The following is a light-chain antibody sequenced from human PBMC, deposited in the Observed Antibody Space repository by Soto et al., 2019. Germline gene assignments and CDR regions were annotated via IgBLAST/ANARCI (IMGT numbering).Light chain of an antibody. Sequence: EIVMTQSPATLSVSPGEGATLSCRASQNVSTNLAWYQQKPGQPPRLLLYAASTRATGIPARFSGSGSATDFTLTISSLQSEDFAVYYCQQYNKWPPWTFGQGTKVEIK. CDR3: QQYNKWPPWT. CDR2: AAS. CDR1: QNVSTN. J-gene: IGKJ1*01. V-gene: IGKV3-15*01.